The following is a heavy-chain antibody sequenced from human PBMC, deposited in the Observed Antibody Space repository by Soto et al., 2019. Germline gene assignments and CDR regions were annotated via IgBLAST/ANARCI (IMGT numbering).Heavy chain of an antibody. CDR1: GFTFSSYA. Sequence: QPGGSLRLSCAASGFTFSSYAMHWVRQAPGKGLEWVAIISFDGSDKYYADSVKGRFTISRDNSKNALYLQMNSLRTEDTAVYYCARGVNFFDSSGSDGDYWGQGTLVTVSS. V-gene: IGHV3-30*04. D-gene: IGHD3-22*01. CDR3: ARGVNFFDSSGSDGDY. CDR2: ISFDGSDK. J-gene: IGHJ4*02.